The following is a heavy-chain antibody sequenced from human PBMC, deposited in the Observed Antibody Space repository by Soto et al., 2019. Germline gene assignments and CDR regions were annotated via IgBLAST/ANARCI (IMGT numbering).Heavy chain of an antibody. J-gene: IGHJ4*02. V-gene: IGHV1-18*01. D-gene: IGHD3-10*01. CDR2: VSSYNGNT. CDR1: GYTFTDHG. Sequence: ASVKVSCKTSGYTFTDHGIDWVRQAPGQGLEWVGWVSSYNGNTNYAYDLKDRVIMTTDASTSTAYMELRGLRSDDTAVYYCAREVEGSYSPADFWGQGTPVTVSS. CDR3: AREVEGSYSPADF.